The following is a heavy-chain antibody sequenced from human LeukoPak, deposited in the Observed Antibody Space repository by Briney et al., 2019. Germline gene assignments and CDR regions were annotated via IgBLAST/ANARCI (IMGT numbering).Heavy chain of an antibody. D-gene: IGHD3-3*01. V-gene: IGHV1-46*01. CDR2: INPSGGST. CDR1: GYTFTSYY. Sequence: GASVKVSCKASGYTFTSYYMHWVRQAPGQGLEWMGIINPSGGSTSYALKFQGRVTMTRDTSTSTVYMELSSLRSEDTAVYYCARGVTIFGVVIISAYDYWGQGTLVTVSS. CDR3: ARGVTIFGVVIISAYDY. J-gene: IGHJ4*02.